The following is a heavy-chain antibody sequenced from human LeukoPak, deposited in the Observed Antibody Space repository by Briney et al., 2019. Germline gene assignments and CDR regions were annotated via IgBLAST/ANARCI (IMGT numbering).Heavy chain of an antibody. J-gene: IGHJ6*03. CDR1: GDSISTGNYY. Sequence: PSETLSLTCTVSGDSISTGNYYWGWIRQPPGKGLEWIGSVYYSGSTYYNPSLKSRVTMSADTSKNQFSLKLSSVTAADTAVYYCARLDTAMVYYYMDVWGKGTTVTVSS. CDR3: ARLDTAMVYYYMDV. D-gene: IGHD5-18*01. CDR2: VYYSGST. V-gene: IGHV4-39*01.